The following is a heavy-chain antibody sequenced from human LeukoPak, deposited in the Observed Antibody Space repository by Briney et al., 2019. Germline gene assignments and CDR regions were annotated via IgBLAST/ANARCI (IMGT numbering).Heavy chain of an antibody. V-gene: IGHV4-4*07. Sequence: NPSETLSLTRTVSGGSLSSYYWSWIRQPAGKGLEWSGRIYTSGSTNYNPSLKSRVTMSVDTSKNQFSLKLSSVTAADTAVYYCARAGDSSSWWGGIDYWGQGTLVTVSS. CDR1: GGSLSSYY. CDR3: ARAGDSSSWWGGIDY. D-gene: IGHD6-13*01. J-gene: IGHJ4*02. CDR2: IYTSGST.